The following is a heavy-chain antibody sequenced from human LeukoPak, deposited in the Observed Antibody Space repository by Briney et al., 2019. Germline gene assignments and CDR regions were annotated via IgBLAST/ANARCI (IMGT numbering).Heavy chain of an antibody. CDR1: GGSISSSSYY. Sequence: PSETLSLTCTVSGGSISSSSYYWGWIRQPPGKGLEWIGSIYYSGSTYYNPSLKSRVTISVDTSKNQFSLKLSSVTAADTAVYYCARRFGSGYHFQHWGQGTLATVSS. CDR3: ARRFGSGYHFQH. V-gene: IGHV4-39*01. D-gene: IGHD3-22*01. CDR2: IYYSGST. J-gene: IGHJ1*01.